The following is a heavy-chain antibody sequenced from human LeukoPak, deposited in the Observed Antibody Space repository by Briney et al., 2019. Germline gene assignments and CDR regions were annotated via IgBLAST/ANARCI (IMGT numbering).Heavy chain of an antibody. Sequence: GGSLGLSCAASGFTFSSYSMNWVRQAPGKGLEWVSSISSSSSYIYYADSVKGRFTISRDNAKNSLYLQMNSLRAEDTAVYYCARDRTAMVSYWGQGTLVTVSS. CDR3: ARDRTAMVSY. CDR2: ISSSSSYI. V-gene: IGHV3-21*01. D-gene: IGHD5-18*01. CDR1: GFTFSSYS. J-gene: IGHJ4*02.